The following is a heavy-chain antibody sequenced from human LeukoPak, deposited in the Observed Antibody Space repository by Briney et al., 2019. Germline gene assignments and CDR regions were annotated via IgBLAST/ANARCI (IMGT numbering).Heavy chain of an antibody. Sequence: SVKVSRKASGGTFSSYAISWVRQAPGQGLEWMGGIIPIFGTANYAQKFQGRVTITTDESTSTAYMELSSLRSEDTAVYYCATGGELHFFDYWGQGTLVTVSS. J-gene: IGHJ4*02. CDR3: ATGGELHFFDY. V-gene: IGHV1-69*05. D-gene: IGHD1-7*01. CDR1: GGTFSSYA. CDR2: IIPIFGTA.